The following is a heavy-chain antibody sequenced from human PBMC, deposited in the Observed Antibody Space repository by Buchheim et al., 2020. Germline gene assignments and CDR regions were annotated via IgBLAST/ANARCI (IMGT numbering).Heavy chain of an antibody. CDR1: GGSISSGDYY. V-gene: IGHV4-30-4*01. D-gene: IGHD3-10*01. J-gene: IGHJ6*02. CDR3: ARDRIPDYYGSGSAAGMDV. CDR2: IYYSGST. Sequence: QVQLQESGPGLVKPSQTLSLTCTVSGGSISSGDYYWSWIRQPPGKGLEWIGYIYYSGSTYYNPSLKSRVTISVDTSKNQFSLKLSSVTAVDTAVYYCARDRIPDYYGSGSAAGMDVWGQGTT.